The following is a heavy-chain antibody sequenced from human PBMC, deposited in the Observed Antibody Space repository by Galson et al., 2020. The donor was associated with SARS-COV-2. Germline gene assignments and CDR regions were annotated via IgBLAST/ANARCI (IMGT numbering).Heavy chain of an antibody. Sequence: GGSLRLSCAASGFTFSSYAMHWVRQAPGKGLEWVAVISYDGSNKYYADSVKGRFTISRDNSKNTLYLQMNSLRAEDTSVYYCARDMGGYNDPWGQGTLGTVSS. D-gene: IGHD1-20*01. V-gene: IGHV3-30*04. CDR1: GFTFSSYA. CDR2: ISYDGSNK. J-gene: IGHJ5*02. CDR3: ARDMGGYNDP.